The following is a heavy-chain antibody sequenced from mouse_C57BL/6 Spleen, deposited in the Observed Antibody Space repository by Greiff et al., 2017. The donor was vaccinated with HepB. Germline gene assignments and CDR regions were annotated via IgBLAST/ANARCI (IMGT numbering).Heavy chain of an antibody. D-gene: IGHD1-1*01. CDR1: GYTFTDYN. Sequence: VQLQQSGPELVKPGASVKIPCKASGYTFTDYNMDWVKQSHGKSLEWIGDINPNNGGTIYNQKFKGKATLTVDKSSSTAYMELRSLTSEDTAVYYCARVLITTVPWFAYWGQGTLVTVSA. CDR3: ARVLITTVPWFAY. CDR2: INPNNGGT. V-gene: IGHV1-18*01. J-gene: IGHJ3*01.